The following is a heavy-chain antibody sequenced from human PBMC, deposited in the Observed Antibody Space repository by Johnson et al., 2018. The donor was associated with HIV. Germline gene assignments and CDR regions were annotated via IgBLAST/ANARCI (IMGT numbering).Heavy chain of an antibody. V-gene: IGHV3-9*01. D-gene: IGHD5-18*01. CDR3: AKAKEAIQLFDAVDI. Sequence: VQLVESGGGLVQPGRSLRLSCAASGFTFDDYAMHWVRQAPGKGLEWVSGISWNSGSIGYADSVKGRFTISRDNAKNSLYLQMNSLRAEDTALYYCAKAKEAIQLFDAVDIWGQGTMVTVSS. CDR1: GFTFDDYA. J-gene: IGHJ3*02. CDR2: ISWNSGSI.